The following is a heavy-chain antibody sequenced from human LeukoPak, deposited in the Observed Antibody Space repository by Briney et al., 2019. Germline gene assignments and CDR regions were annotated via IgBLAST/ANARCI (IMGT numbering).Heavy chain of an antibody. D-gene: IGHD6-19*01. CDR1: GYSITSSSW. V-gene: IGHV4-28*03. J-gene: IGHJ6*02. CDR2: IYYSGST. Sequence: SETLSLTCAVSGYSITSSSWWGWIRQPPGKGLEWIGYIYYSGSTNYNPSLKSRVTISVDTSKNQFSLKLSSVTAADTAVYYCARDLKSSGWYGYYYYGMDVWGQGTTVTVSS. CDR3: ARDLKSSGWYGYYYYGMDV.